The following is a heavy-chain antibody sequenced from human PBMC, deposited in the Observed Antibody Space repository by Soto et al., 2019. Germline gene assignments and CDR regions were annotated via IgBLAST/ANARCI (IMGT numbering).Heavy chain of an antibody. CDR1: GFTFSGSA. CDR3: TSWYSGSSPGYYYGMDV. CDR2: IRSKANSYAT. J-gene: IGHJ6*02. V-gene: IGHV3-73*01. D-gene: IGHD1-26*01. Sequence: GSLRLSCAASGFTFSGSAMHWVRQASGKGLEWVGRIRSKANSYATAYAASVKGRFTISRDDSKNTAYLQMNSLKTEDTAVYYCTSWYSGSSPGYYYGMDVWGQGTTVTVSS.